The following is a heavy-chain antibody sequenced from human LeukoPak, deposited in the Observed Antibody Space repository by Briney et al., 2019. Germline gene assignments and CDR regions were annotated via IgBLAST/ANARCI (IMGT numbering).Heavy chain of an antibody. V-gene: IGHV1-69*13. D-gene: IGHD5-24*01. CDR3: ARDYTIKAPYFDY. CDR1: GGTFSSCT. J-gene: IGHJ4*02. Sequence: ASMKISCKASGGTFSSCTINWARQAPGQGLEWMGEIIPNYGATNYAQKFQGRVTISADSSTSTAYMELSSLTSEDTAVYYCARDYTIKAPYFDYWGQGTLVTVSS. CDR2: IIPNYGAT.